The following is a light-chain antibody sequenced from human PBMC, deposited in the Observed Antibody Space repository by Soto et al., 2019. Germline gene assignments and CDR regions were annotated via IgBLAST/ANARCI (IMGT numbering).Light chain of an antibody. Sequence: EIMMTQSPATLSVSPGESATLSCRASQSVRNNLAWYQHKPGQAPRLLIYYASTRATGIPARFSGSGSGTEFTLTICSLQSEDFALYYCQQYNDWPPITFGQGTRLEIK. J-gene: IGKJ5*01. CDR3: QQYNDWPPIT. V-gene: IGKV3-15*01. CDR2: YAS. CDR1: QSVRNN.